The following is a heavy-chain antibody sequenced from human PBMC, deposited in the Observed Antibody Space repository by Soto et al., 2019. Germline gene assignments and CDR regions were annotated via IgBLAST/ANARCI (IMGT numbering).Heavy chain of an antibody. CDR1: GFTFTSYY. Sequence: GASVKVSCKASGFTFTSYYMHWVRQAPGQGLEWMGIINPSGGSTSYAQKFQGRVTMTRDTSTSTVYMELSSLRSEDTAVYYCARERVGGGRTRSPDYYYGMDVWGQGTTVTVSS. D-gene: IGHD1-26*01. J-gene: IGHJ6*02. CDR2: INPSGGST. V-gene: IGHV1-46*01. CDR3: ARERVGGGRTRSPDYYYGMDV.